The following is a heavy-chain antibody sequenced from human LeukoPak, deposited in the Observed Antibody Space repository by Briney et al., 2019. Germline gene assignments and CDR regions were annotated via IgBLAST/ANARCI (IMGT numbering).Heavy chain of an antibody. D-gene: IGHD6-25*01. CDR2: IYYSGST. CDR1: GGSISSYY. J-gene: IGHJ4*02. CDR3: ASGGGYYFDY. V-gene: IGHV4-59*06. Sequence: SETLSLTCTVSGGSISSYYWSWIRQHPGEGLEWIGYIYYSGSTYYNPSLKSRATISVDTPKNQFSLKLSSVTAADTAVYYCASGGGYYFDYWGQGTLVTVSS.